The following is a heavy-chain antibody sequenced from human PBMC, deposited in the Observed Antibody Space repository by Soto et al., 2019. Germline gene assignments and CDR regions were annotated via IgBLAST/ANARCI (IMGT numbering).Heavy chain of an antibody. V-gene: IGHV4-39*01. Sequence: SETLSLTXTVSGGSISSSSYYWGWIRQPPGKGLEWIGSIYYSGSTYYNPSLKSRVTISVDTSKNQFSLKLSSVTAADTAVYYCARHRGKGTNYDFWSGYYSDSYGMDVWGQGTTVTVSS. CDR1: GGSISSSSYY. D-gene: IGHD3-3*01. CDR2: IYYSGST. J-gene: IGHJ6*02. CDR3: ARHRGKGTNYDFWSGYYSDSYGMDV.